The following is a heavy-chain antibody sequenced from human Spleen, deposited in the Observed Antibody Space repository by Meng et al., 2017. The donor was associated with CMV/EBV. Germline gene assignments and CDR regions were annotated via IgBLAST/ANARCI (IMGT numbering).Heavy chain of an antibody. D-gene: IGHD2/OR15-2a*01. CDR3: ANEGDSRLLWYFDL. CDR1: GFTFSSYV. J-gene: IGHJ2*01. CDR2: IWHDGSNK. Sequence: SGFTFSSYVMHWVRQAPGKGLEWVAVIWHDGSNKYYADSVKGRFTISRDNSKNTLYLQMNSLRAEDTAVYYCANEGDSRLLWYFDLWGRGTLVTVSS. V-gene: IGHV3-30*18.